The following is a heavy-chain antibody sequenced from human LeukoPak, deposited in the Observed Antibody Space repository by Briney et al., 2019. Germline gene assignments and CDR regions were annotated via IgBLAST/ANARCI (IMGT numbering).Heavy chain of an antibody. V-gene: IGHV4-4*07. D-gene: IGHD6-13*01. CDR1: GGSISSCY. Sequence: SETLSLTCTVSGGSISSCYWSWIRQPAGRGLEWIGRIYTSGSTNYNPSLKSRVTMSVDTSKNQFSLKLSSVTAADTAVYYCARGLSIAAALNWFDPWGQGTLVTVSS. CDR3: ARGLSIAAALNWFDP. CDR2: IYTSGST. J-gene: IGHJ5*02.